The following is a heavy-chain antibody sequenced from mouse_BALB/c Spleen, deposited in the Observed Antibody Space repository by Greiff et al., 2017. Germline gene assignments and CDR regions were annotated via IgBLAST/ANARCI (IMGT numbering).Heavy chain of an antibody. CDR2: ISSGSSTI. CDR3: ARDYGT. D-gene: IGHD1-1*01. J-gene: IGHJ3*01. CDR1: GFTFSSFG. V-gene: IGHV5-17*02. Sequence: EVMLVESGGGLVQPGGSRKLSCAASGFTFSSFGMHWVRQAPEKGLEWVAYISSGSSTIYYADTVKGRFTISRDNPKNTLFLQMTSLSSEDTAVYYCARDYGTWGQGTLVTVSA.